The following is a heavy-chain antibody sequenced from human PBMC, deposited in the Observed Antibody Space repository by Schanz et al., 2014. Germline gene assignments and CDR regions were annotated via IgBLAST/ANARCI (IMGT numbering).Heavy chain of an antibody. CDR2: LSGDGGTT. CDR3: AQTRGTFMVPIDN. Sequence: EVHLLESGGGLVQPGGSLRLSCAASGFSFSSYTMSWVRQAPGKGLQWVSSLSGDGGTTHYADSVKGRFTISRDNYKNTLYLQLNSLRVEDSGVYFCAQTRGTFMVPIDNWGQGVRVIVSS. V-gene: IGHV3-23*01. D-gene: IGHD3-3*02. J-gene: IGHJ4*02. CDR1: GFSFSSYT.